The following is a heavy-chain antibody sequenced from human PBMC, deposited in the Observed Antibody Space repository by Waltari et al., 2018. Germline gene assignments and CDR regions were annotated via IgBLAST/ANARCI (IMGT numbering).Heavy chain of an antibody. J-gene: IGHJ4*02. Sequence: EVQLVESGGGLVKPGGSLSLSCAASGFTFSSYSMNWVRQAPGKGLEWVSSISSSSSYIYYADSVNGRFTISRDNAKNSLYLQMNSLRAEDTAVYYCARGEARSYLHPPFDYWGQGTLVTVSS. CDR1: GFTFSSYS. V-gene: IGHV3-21*01. CDR3: ARGEARSYLHPPFDY. D-gene: IGHD1-26*01. CDR2: ISSSSSYI.